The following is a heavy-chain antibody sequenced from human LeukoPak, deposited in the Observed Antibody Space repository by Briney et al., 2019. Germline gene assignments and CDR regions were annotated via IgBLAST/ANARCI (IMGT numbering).Heavy chain of an antibody. D-gene: IGHD6-19*01. Sequence: SETLSLTCAVYGGSFSGYYWSWIRQPPGKGLEWIGEINHSGSTNYNPSLKSRVTISVDTSKNQFSLKLSSVTAADTAVYYCAREIAVAGMPWGQGTLVTVSS. CDR1: GGSFSGYY. V-gene: IGHV4-34*01. CDR2: INHSGST. CDR3: AREIAVAGMP. J-gene: IGHJ5*02.